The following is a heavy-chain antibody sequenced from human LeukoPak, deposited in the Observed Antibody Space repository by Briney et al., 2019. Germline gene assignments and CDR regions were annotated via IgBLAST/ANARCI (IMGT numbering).Heavy chain of an antibody. CDR2: INSDGSST. V-gene: IGHV3-74*01. CDR3: ARSLATVTTGPVRLDP. CDR1: GFTFSSYW. J-gene: IGHJ5*02. D-gene: IGHD4-17*01. Sequence: GGSLRLSCAASGFTFSSYWMHWVRQAPGKGLEWLSRINSDGSSTSYADSVKGRFTISRDNAKNTLYLQMNSLRAEDTAVYYCARSLATVTTGPVRLDPWGQGTLVTVSS.